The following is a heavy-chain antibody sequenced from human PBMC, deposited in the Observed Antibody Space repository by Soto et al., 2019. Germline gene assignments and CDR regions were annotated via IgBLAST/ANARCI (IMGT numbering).Heavy chain of an antibody. D-gene: IGHD2-15*01. J-gene: IGHJ4*02. CDR3: ARRPHCSGGICYFGLDN. CDR2: MNPDSGHA. CDR1: GYTFTNSD. Sequence: QVQLVQSGAEVKKPGASVKVSCKASGYTFTNSDINWVRQAPGQGLEWMGWMNPDSGHAAYAQKFQGRVPLTTSTSTSTVYMEMRSLGSEAPAVYYCARRPHCSGGICYFGLDNWGQGTLVTVSS. V-gene: IGHV1-8*01.